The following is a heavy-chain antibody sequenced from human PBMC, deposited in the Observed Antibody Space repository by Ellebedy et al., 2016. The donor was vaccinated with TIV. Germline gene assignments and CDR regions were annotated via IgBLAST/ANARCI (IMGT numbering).Heavy chain of an antibody. J-gene: IGHJ3*02. V-gene: IGHV4-59*01. Sequence: MPSETLSLTCTVSGGSISSYYWSRIRQPPGKGLEWIGYIYYSGSTNYNPSLKSRVTISVDTSKNQSSLKLNSVTAADTAVYYCARVVWQQPVSYAFDIWGQGTMVTVSS. CDR2: IYYSGST. CDR1: GGSISSYY. CDR3: ARVVWQQPVSYAFDI. D-gene: IGHD6-13*01.